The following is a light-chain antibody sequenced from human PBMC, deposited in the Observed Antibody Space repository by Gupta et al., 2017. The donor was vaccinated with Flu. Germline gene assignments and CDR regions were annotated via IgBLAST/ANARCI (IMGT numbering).Light chain of an antibody. V-gene: IGKV1-9*01. J-gene: IGKJ4*01. CDR2: AAS. CDR1: QGISSY. Sequence: DIQLTQSPSFLSASVGDRVTITCRASQGISSYLAWHQQKPGKAPKLLIYAASTSQSGVPSRFSGSGSGTEFTLTISSLQPEYFATYYCQQLNNYPVTFGGGTKVEIK. CDR3: QQLNNYPVT.